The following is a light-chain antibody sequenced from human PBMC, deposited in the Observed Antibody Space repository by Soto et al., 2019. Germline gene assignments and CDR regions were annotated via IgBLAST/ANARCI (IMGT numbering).Light chain of an antibody. Sequence: EIGLTQSPGTLSLSPGGRATLSCRASQSVSSSYLAWYQQKPGQAPRLLIYGASSRATGIPDRFSGSGSGTEFTVTISSLQSEDFAIYYCQQYDIWPPYTFGQGTKVDIK. CDR2: GAS. CDR1: QSVSSSY. J-gene: IGKJ2*01. V-gene: IGKV3-20*01. CDR3: QQYDIWPPYT.